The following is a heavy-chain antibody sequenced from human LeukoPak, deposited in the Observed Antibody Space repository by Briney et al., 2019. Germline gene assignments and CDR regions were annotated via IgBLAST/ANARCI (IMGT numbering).Heavy chain of an antibody. CDR1: GYTFNPYG. Sequence: ASVKVSCKASGYTFNPYGITWVRQAPGQGREWMGWNSACNGKTKYAQKLQDRVTMTTDTSTTTAYMELRSLTSGDTVVYHCARAGAVVDNGFDPCGEGALVTISS. D-gene: IGHD2-15*01. V-gene: IGHV1-18*01. CDR3: ARAGAVVDNGFDP. J-gene: IGHJ5*02. CDR2: NSACNGKT.